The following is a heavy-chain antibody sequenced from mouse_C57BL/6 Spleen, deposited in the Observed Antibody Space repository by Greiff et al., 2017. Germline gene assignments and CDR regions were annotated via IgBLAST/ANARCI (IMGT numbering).Heavy chain of an antibody. Sequence: EVKLMESGPGLVKPSQSLSLTCSVTGYSITSGYYWNWIRQFPGNKLEWMGYISYDGSNNYNPSLKNRISITRDTSKNQFFLKLNSVTTEDTATYDCARVGSYDYVRLDYWGQGTTLTVSS. CDR3: ARVGSYDYVRLDY. CDR2: ISYDGSN. CDR1: GYSITSGYY. J-gene: IGHJ2*01. D-gene: IGHD2-4*01. V-gene: IGHV3-6*01.